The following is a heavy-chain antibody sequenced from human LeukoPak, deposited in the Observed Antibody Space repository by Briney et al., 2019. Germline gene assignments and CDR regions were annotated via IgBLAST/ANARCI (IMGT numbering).Heavy chain of an antibody. Sequence: PSETLSLTCAVYGGSFSGYYWSWIRQPPGKGLEWIGEINHSGSTNYNPSLKSRVTISVDTSKNQFSLKLSSVTAADTAVYYCARGLGSGSYYLPYYFDYWGQGTLVTVSP. CDR3: ARGLGSGSYYLPYYFDY. V-gene: IGHV4-34*01. D-gene: IGHD3-10*01. CDR1: GGSFSGYY. J-gene: IGHJ4*02. CDR2: INHSGST.